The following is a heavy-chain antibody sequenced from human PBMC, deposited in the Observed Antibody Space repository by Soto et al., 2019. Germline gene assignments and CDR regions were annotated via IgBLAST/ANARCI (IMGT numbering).Heavy chain of an antibody. Sequence: GGSLRLSCAASGFTFSSYAMSWVRQAPGKGLEWVSAISGSGGSTYYADSVKGRFTISRDNSKNTLYLQMNSLRAEDTAVYYCAKMKYSSSWYPLDDWFDPWGQGTLVTVSS. J-gene: IGHJ5*02. CDR2: ISGSGGST. V-gene: IGHV3-23*01. CDR3: AKMKYSSSWYPLDDWFDP. CDR1: GFTFSSYA. D-gene: IGHD6-13*01.